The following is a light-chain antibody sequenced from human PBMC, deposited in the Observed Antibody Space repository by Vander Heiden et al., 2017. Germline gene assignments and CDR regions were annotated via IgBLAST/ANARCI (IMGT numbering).Light chain of an antibody. CDR1: QSINNK. Sequence: ELLMTQSPVPLSVSPEERATLSCRAIQSINNKLAWYHQNPGHSPQLLLYGSSPGATGSPARCSGGGYGTDFTLTIRSLQSEDFAVYYCQQYNNWPYTFGQGTKLEIK. J-gene: IGKJ2*01. CDR2: GSS. CDR3: QQYNNWPYT. V-gene: IGKV3-15*01.